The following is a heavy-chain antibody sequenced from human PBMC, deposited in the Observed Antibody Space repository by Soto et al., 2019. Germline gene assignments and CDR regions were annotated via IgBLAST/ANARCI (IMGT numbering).Heavy chain of an antibody. Sequence: EVQLLESGGGLVQSGGSLRVSCAASGFTSSHYAMSWVRQAPGKGLEWVSSIIGSGVRTYYADSVQGRFTISRDNSKNMLYLQMDSLRAEDTATYYCAKELMLAAGSWLTSDQPYYGMDVWGQGTTVTVSS. CDR1: GFTSSHYA. V-gene: IGHV3-23*01. CDR3: AKELMLAAGSWLTSDQPYYGMDV. D-gene: IGHD6-13*01. CDR2: IIGSGVRT. J-gene: IGHJ6*02.